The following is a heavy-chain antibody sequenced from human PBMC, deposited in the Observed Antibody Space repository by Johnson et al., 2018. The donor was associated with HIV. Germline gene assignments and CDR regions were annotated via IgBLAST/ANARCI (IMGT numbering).Heavy chain of an antibody. D-gene: IGHD1-26*01. CDR3: ARAGIVGDQRDAFDI. J-gene: IGHJ3*02. V-gene: IGHV3-30*03. CDR2: ISYDGSNK. Sequence: QVQLVESGGGVVRPGGSLRLSCAASGFTFDDYGMSWVRQAPGKGLEWVAVISYDGSNKYYADSVKGRFTISRDNSKNTQYLKMNSPRAEDTAVYYCARAGIVGDQRDAFDIWGQGTMVTVSS. CDR1: GFTFDDYG.